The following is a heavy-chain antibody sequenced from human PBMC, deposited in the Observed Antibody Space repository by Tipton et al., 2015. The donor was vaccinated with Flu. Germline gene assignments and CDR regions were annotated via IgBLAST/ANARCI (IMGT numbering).Heavy chain of an antibody. CDR3: ARGIAAAATGWLDP. Sequence: LSCSVSGDSIGSGYCWGWIRQPPGKGLEWIGYIYYSGSTNYNPSLKSRVTISVDTSKNQFSLKLSSVTAADTAVYYCARGIAAAATGWLDPWGQGTLVTVSS. CDR1: GDSIGSGYC. D-gene: IGHD6-13*01. CDR2: IYYSGST. J-gene: IGHJ5*02. V-gene: IGHV4-61*01.